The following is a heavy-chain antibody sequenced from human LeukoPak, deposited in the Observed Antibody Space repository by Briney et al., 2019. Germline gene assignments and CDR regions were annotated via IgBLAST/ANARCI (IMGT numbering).Heavy chain of an antibody. Sequence: PSETLSLTCAVYGGSFSGYYWSWLRQPPGKGLEWIGEINHSGSTNYNPSLKSRVTISVDTSKNQFSLKLSSVTAADTAVYYCARADYGSGSFDYWGQGTRVTVSA. D-gene: IGHD3-10*01. CDR1: GGSFSGYY. J-gene: IGHJ4*02. CDR3: ARADYGSGSFDY. CDR2: INHSGST. V-gene: IGHV4-34*01.